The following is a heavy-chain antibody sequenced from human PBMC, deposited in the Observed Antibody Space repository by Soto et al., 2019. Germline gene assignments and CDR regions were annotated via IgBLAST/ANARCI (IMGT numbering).Heavy chain of an antibody. CDR2: ISVYNGNA. D-gene: IGHD1-26*01. CDR3: AKYSGSYSNSYFDL. J-gene: IGHJ2*01. CDR1: GYVFRNYG. Sequence: GASVKVSCKAFGYVFRNYGISWVRQAPGQGLEWMGWISVYNGNANYAEKFRGRVTMTTDTSTSTAYMELRSLRSDDTAMYYCAKYSGSYSNSYFDLWGRGTLVTVSS. V-gene: IGHV1-18*04.